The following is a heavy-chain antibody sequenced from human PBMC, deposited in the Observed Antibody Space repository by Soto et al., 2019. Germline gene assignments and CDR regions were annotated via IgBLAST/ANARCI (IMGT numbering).Heavy chain of an antibody. CDR3: ARDSSHYFDY. D-gene: IGHD6-19*01. Sequence: ASVKVSCKTSGYTFVTYYISWLPQAPGQGIEWMGWISPQNGKTNYIEDLQGRVTLTADTSTSTAYMELRNLRSDDTAVYFCARDSSHYFDYWGQGTLVTVSS. V-gene: IGHV1-18*01. J-gene: IGHJ4*02. CDR1: GYTFVTYY. CDR2: ISPQNGKT.